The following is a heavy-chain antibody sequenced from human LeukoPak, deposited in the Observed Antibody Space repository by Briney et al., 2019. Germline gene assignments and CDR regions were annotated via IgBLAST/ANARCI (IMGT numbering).Heavy chain of an antibody. V-gene: IGHV3-21*01. J-gene: IGHJ6*03. CDR3: ARGQEYCSSSSCSLNYMDV. D-gene: IGHD2-2*01. CDR1: AFNVSGYT. Sequence: GGSLRLSCAASAFNVSGYTVNWVRQAPGKGLEWVSSINSDSSHIYYTDSMKGRFTISRDNAKNSLYLEMNSLRAEDTAVYHCARGQEYCSSSSCSLNYMDVWGTGTTVTVSS. CDR2: INSDSSHI.